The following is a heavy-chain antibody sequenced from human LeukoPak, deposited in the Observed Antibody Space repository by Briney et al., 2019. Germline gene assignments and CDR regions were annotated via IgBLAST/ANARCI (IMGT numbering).Heavy chain of an antibody. V-gene: IGHV1-18*01. Sequence: ASVKVSCKASGYDFTNYNINWARQAPGQGLERMGWITIYNGNTNYAQKFQGRVTMTTDTSTSTAYMELRSLRSDDTAVYYCARSRVGVTTPFDYWGQGTLVTVS. CDR2: ITIYNGNT. CDR1: GYDFTNYN. J-gene: IGHJ4*02. CDR3: ARSRVGVTTPFDY. D-gene: IGHD1-26*01.